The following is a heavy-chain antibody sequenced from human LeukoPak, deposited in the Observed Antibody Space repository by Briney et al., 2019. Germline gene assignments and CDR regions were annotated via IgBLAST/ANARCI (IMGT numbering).Heavy chain of an antibody. V-gene: IGHV3-15*01. CDR2: IRSKSHGGTS. D-gene: IGHD3-16*01. CDR3: TTEFGGYYFDY. Sequence: GGSLRLSCAASGITLSNAWMTWVRQAPGKGLEWVGRIRSKSHGGTSDYAAPVKGKFTISRDDSKNTLYLQMNSLNIEDTAVYYCTTEFGGYYFDYWGQGTLVTVSS. CDR1: GITLSNAW. J-gene: IGHJ4*02.